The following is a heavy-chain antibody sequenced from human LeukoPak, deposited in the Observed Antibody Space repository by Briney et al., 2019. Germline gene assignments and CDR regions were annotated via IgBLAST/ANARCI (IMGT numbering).Heavy chain of an antibody. V-gene: IGHV3-7*01. Sequence: GGSLRLSCAASGFAFSNCAMGWVRQAPGKGLEWVASINPDGNKKYSADSVKGRFTISRDNAENSLYLQMNSLRVEDTAFYYCARDLAYSRLDYWGQGMLVTVSS. CDR3: ARDLAYSRLDY. D-gene: IGHD5-18*01. CDR2: INPDGNKK. J-gene: IGHJ4*02. CDR1: GFAFSNCA.